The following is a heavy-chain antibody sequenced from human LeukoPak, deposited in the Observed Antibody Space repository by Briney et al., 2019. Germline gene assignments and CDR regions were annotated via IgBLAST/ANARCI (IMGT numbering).Heavy chain of an antibody. CDR3: ASNSLVRGKGTDY. CDR1: GFTFSSYS. J-gene: IGHJ4*02. V-gene: IGHV3-21*05. D-gene: IGHD3-10*01. Sequence: PGGSLRLSCAASGFTFSSYSMNWVRQAPGKGLEWVSYISSSSSDIYYVDSVKGRFTISRDNAKNSLYLQMNSLRAEDTAVYYCASNSLVRGKGTDYWXQGTLVTVSS. CDR2: ISSSSSDI.